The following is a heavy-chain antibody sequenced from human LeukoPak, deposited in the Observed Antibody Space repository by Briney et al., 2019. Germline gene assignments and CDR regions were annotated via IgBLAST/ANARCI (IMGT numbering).Heavy chain of an antibody. CDR1: GFTFDDYA. CDR3: AELGITMIGGV. J-gene: IGHJ6*04. V-gene: IGHV3-48*03. D-gene: IGHD3-10*02. CDR2: ISSSGSTI. Sequence: GGSLRLSCAASGFTFDDYAMHWVRQTPGKGLEWVSYISSSGSTIYYADSVKGRFTISRDNAKNSLYLQMNSLRAEDTAVYYCAELGITMIGGVWGKGTTVTISS.